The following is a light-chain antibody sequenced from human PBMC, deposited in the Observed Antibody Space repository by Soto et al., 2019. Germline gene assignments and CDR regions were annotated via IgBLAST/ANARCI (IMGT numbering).Light chain of an antibody. J-gene: IGLJ2*01. CDR2: GVT. CDR1: SSDVGRYNY. V-gene: IGLV2-14*03. Sequence: QSALTQPASVSGSPGQAITISCTGTSSDVGRYNYVSWYQQYSGKAPKLMIYGVTNRPSGVSDRFSGSKSGNTASLTISGLQDEDEGDYYCSSFTTSSTLIFGGGTKLTVL. CDR3: SSFTTSSTLI.